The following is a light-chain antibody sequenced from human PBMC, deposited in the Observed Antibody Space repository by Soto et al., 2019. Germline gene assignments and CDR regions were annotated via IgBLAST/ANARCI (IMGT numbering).Light chain of an antibody. J-gene: IGKJ1*01. V-gene: IGKV1-12*01. CDR1: QGISNY. Sequence: DIQMTQSPSSVSASVGDRVTITCRASQGISNYLAWYQQKPGKAPKVLIYLTSRLQSGVPSRFSGSGSGTDFTLIISSLQPEGFATYYCQQAKSFPWTLGQGTKVDIK. CDR2: LTS. CDR3: QQAKSFPWT.